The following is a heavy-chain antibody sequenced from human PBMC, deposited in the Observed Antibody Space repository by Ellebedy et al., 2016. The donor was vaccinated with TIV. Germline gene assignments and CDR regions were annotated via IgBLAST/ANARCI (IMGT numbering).Heavy chain of an antibody. CDR3: TTELRFLA. V-gene: IGHV3-15*01. J-gene: IGHJ4*02. Sequence: GESLKISXAASGFTFSDYYMSWVRQAPGKGLEWVGRIKKINEGGTADYAAPVKGRFTFSRDDSKSTLYLQMNSLKTEDTAVYYCTTELRFLAWGQGTLVTVSS. D-gene: IGHD3-3*01. CDR2: IKKINEGGTA. CDR1: GFTFSDYY.